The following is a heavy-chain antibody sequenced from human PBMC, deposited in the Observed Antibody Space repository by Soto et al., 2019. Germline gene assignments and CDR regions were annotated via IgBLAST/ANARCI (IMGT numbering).Heavy chain of an antibody. J-gene: IGHJ5*02. CDR2: ISSYNGNT. Sequence: QVQLVPSGAEVKKPGASVKVSCKASGYTFISYGISWVRQAPGQGLEWLGWISSYNGNTNYAQKVQGRVTITTDKSTSTTYMELRSLRSDDTSVYYCARGPRYCSSTSCFSGVTWFDPWGQGTLVTVSP. CDR1: GYTFISYG. D-gene: IGHD2-2*01. V-gene: IGHV1-18*04. CDR3: ARGPRYCSSTSCFSGVTWFDP.